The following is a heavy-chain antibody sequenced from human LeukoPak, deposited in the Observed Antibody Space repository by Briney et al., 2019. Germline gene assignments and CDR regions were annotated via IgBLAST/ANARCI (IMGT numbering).Heavy chain of an antibody. V-gene: IGHV1-18*01. J-gene: IGHJ6*02. D-gene: IGHD6-19*01. CDR2: ISAYNGNT. CDR1: GYTFTSYG. Sequence: VASVKVSCKASGYTFTSYGISWVRQAPGQGLEWMGWISAYNGNTNYAQKLQGRVTMTTDTSTSTAYMELRSLRSDDTAVYYCAREWGREQWLVQGYGMDVWGQGTTVTVSS. CDR3: AREWGREQWLVQGYGMDV.